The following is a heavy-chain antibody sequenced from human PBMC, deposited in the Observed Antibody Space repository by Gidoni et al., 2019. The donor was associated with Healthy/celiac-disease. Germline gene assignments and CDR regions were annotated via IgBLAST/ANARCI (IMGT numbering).Heavy chain of an antibody. CDR2: IYYSGST. J-gene: IGHJ5*02. CDR1: GGSISSGGYY. Sequence: QVQLQESGPGLVKPSQTLSLTCTVSGGSISSGGYYWLLLEWIGYIYYSGSTYYNQSLKGRLTIPLDTSKTRFPLRLSFVPAAAPAVYYGARGGGGVDPWGQGTLVTVSS. CDR3: ARGGGGVDP. V-gene: IGHV4-31*03. D-gene: IGHD1-26*01.